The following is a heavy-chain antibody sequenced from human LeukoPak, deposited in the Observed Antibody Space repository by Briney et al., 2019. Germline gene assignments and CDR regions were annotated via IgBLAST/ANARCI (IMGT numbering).Heavy chain of an antibody. Sequence: PGGSLRLSCAASGFTFSTYWMAWVRQAPGKGLEWVANIKGDKSAKHQADSVKGRFTISRDNAQSSVYLQMSSLRGEDTAVYYCARYVVGSLDYWGQGTLVTVSS. D-gene: IGHD1-26*01. CDR2: IKGDKSAK. J-gene: IGHJ4*02. V-gene: IGHV3-7*01. CDR1: GFTFSTYW. CDR3: ARYVVGSLDY.